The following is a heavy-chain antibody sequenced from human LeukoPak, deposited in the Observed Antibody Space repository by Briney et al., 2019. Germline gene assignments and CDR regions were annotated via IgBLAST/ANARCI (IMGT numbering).Heavy chain of an antibody. CDR2: IRYDGSNK. V-gene: IGHV3-30*02. CDR3: TKWMAAAGANYYYYMDV. D-gene: IGHD6-13*01. CDR1: GFTFSSYG. Sequence: GGSLRLSCAASGFTFSSYGMHWVRQAPGKGLEWVAVIRYDGSNKYYADSVKGRFTISRDNSKNTLYLQMSSLRAEDTAVYYCTKWMAAAGANYYYYMDVWGKGTTVTVSS. J-gene: IGHJ6*03.